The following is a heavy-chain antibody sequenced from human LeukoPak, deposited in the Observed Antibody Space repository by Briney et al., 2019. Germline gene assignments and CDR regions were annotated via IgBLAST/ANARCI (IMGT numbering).Heavy chain of an antibody. CDR3: ARDYSSGSTVAFDI. J-gene: IGHJ3*02. Sequence: SETLSLTCTVSGGSISSGGYYWSWIRQHLGKGLEWIGNIYYSGSTYYKPSLKSRVTISVDTSKNQFSLKLSSVTAADTAVYYCARDYSSGSTVAFDIWGQGTMVTVSS. V-gene: IGHV4-31*03. D-gene: IGHD6-19*01. CDR1: GGSISSGGYY. CDR2: IYYSGST.